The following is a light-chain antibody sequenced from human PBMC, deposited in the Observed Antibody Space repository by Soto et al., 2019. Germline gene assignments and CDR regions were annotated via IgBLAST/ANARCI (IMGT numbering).Light chain of an antibody. J-gene: IGLJ2*01. CDR3: CSYAGSSTLV. V-gene: IGLV2-23*01. CDR1: SSDVGSYKF. CDR2: EGS. Sequence: QSVLTQPASVSGSPGQSITISCTGTSSDVGSYKFVSWYQQHPGKAPKLMIYEGSKRPSGVSNRFSGSKSGNTASLTISGLQAEDEADYYCCSYAGSSTLVFGEGTKVTVL.